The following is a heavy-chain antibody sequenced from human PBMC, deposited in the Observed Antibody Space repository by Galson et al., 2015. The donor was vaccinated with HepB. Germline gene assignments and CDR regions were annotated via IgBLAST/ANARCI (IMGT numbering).Heavy chain of an antibody. V-gene: IGHV3-23*01. Sequence: SLRLSCAASGFTFSDYYMSWVRQAPGKGLEWVSAISGSGGSTYYADSVKGRFTISRDNSKNTLYLQMNSLRAEDTAVYYCAKDPTHWYCSSTSCYLGYWGQGTLVTVSS. CDR1: GFTFSDYY. CDR3: AKDPTHWYCSSTSCYLGY. CDR2: ISGSGGST. D-gene: IGHD2-2*01. J-gene: IGHJ4*02.